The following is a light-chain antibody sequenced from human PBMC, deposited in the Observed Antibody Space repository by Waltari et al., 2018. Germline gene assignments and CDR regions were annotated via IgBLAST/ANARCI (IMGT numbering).Light chain of an antibody. CDR3: SPYTSSSTWV. J-gene: IGLJ3*02. V-gene: IGLV2-14*04. Sequence: QQHPGKAPTVMIYDVSKRPSGVSNRFSGSKSGNTASLTISGLQAEDEADYYCSPYTSSSTWVFGGGTKLTVL. CDR2: DVS.